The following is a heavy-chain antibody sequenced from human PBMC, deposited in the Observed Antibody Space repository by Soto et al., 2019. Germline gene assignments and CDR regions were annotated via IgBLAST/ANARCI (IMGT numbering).Heavy chain of an antibody. J-gene: IGHJ5*02. V-gene: IGHV4-31*03. D-gene: IGHD3-22*01. Sequence: TLSLTCTVSGGSISDGYYWSWIRQHPGKGLEWIGSISDSGSTSYNPSLKSRLTISVDTSKNQFSLNLRSVTAADTAVYYCARRDRSGFSYWLDTWGQGTLVTVSS. CDR3: ARRDRSGFSYWLDT. CDR2: ISDSGST. CDR1: GGSISDGYY.